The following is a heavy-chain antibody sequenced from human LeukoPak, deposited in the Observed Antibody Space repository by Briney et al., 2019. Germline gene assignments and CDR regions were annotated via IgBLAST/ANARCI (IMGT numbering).Heavy chain of an antibody. CDR2: IYYSGST. CDR1: GGSISSSSYY. D-gene: IGHD3-3*01. V-gene: IGHV4-39*01. CDR3: ARGGGRLQPFWDI. J-gene: IGHJ3*02. Sequence: SETLSLTCTVSGGSISSSSYYWGWIRQPPGKGLEWIGSIYYSGSTYYNPSFKSRVTISVDTSKNQFSLKLSSVTAADTAVYYCARGGGRLQPFWDIWGQGTMVTVSS.